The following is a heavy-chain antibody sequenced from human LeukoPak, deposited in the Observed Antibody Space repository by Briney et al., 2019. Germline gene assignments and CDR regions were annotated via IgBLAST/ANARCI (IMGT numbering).Heavy chain of an antibody. V-gene: IGHV1-3*01. CDR2: INAGNGNR. D-gene: IGHD6-13*01. CDR1: AYSFTIYT. J-gene: IGHJ3*02. Sequence: ASVKVSCKASAYSFTIYTIHWVRQALGQRLEWMGWINAGNGNRRYSQNFQGRITITRDTSATTAYMELSSLRPEDTAVYYCARTTRSWYEDNDAFDIWGQGTTVTVSS. CDR3: ARTTRSWYEDNDAFDI.